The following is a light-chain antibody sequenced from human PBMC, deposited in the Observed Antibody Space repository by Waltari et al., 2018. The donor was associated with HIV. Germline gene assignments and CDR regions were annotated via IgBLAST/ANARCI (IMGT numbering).Light chain of an antibody. CDR2: KIS. Sequence: DLVMTQTPLSSPVTLGQPASISCRSRQSLVHSDGNTYLNWFQQRPGQPPRLLIYKISKRFSGVPDRFSGSGAGTDFTLKISRVEAEDVGVYYCLQATQFPRTFGQGTKVEIK. CDR3: LQATQFPRT. J-gene: IGKJ1*01. CDR1: QSLVHSDGNTY. V-gene: IGKV2-24*01.